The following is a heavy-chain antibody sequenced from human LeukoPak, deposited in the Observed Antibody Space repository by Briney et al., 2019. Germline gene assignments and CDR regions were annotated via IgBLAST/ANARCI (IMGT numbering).Heavy chain of an antibody. J-gene: IGHJ4*02. CDR2: IYYSGST. CDR1: GGSISSSSYY. CDR3: ASAGGVVVIAPHHF. D-gene: IGHD2-21*01. Sequence: SETPSLTCTVSGGSISSSSYYWGWIRQPPGQGLEWIGSIYYSGSTYYNPSLKSRVTISVDTSKNQFSLKLSSVTAADTAVYYCASAGGVVVIAPHHFWGQGTLVTVSS. V-gene: IGHV4-39*07.